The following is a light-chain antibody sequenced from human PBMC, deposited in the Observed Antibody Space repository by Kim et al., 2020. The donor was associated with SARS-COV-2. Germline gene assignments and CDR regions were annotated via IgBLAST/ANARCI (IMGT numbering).Light chain of an antibody. Sequence: QSVLTQPPSASGTPGQSVTISCSGSSSNIGGNTVNWYQQLPGTAPKLLIYSNDQRPSGVPDRFSGSKSGTSASLAISGLQSEDEADYYCAAWDDSLAAWVFGGGTQLTVL. J-gene: IGLJ3*02. V-gene: IGLV1-44*01. CDR1: SSNIGGNT. CDR2: SND. CDR3: AAWDDSLAAWV.